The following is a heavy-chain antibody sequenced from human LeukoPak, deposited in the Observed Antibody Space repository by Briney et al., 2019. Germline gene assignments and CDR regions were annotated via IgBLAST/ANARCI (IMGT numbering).Heavy chain of an antibody. Sequence: ASVKVSCKASGYTFTSYAMHWVRQAPGQRLEWMGWINAGNGNTKYSQKLQGRVTITRDTSASTAYMELSSLRSEDTAVYYCARVVLYYGSGSYYTEYYFDYWGQGTLVTVSS. D-gene: IGHD3-10*01. CDR1: GYTFTSYA. CDR2: INAGNGNT. V-gene: IGHV1-3*01. J-gene: IGHJ4*02. CDR3: ARVVLYYGSGSYYTEYYFDY.